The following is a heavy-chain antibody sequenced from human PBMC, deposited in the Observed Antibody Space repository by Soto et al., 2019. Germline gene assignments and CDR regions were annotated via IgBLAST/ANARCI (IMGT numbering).Heavy chain of an antibody. D-gene: IGHD2-2*01. CDR2: IYYSGST. V-gene: IGHV4-59*01. Sequence: PSETLSLTCTVSGGSISSYYWSWIRQPPGKGLEWIGYIYYSGSTDYDPSLKSRVTISVDTSKNQFSLKLSSVTAADTAVYYCARWNIVVVPAVQAGYFDYWGQGTLVTVSS. CDR1: GGSISSYY. CDR3: ARWNIVVVPAVQAGYFDY. J-gene: IGHJ4*02.